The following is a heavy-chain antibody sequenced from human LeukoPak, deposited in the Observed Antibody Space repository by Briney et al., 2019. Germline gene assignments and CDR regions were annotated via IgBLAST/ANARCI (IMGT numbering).Heavy chain of an antibody. CDR3: AREGTHSSGWVDY. Sequence: GASVKVSCKASGYTFTGYYMHWVRQAPGQGLEWMGWINPNSGGTNYAQKFQGRVTMTRDTSISTAYMELSRLRSDDTAMYYCAREGTHSSGWVDYWGQGTLVTVSS. J-gene: IGHJ4*02. V-gene: IGHV1-2*02. D-gene: IGHD6-19*01. CDR1: GYTFTGYY. CDR2: INPNSGGT.